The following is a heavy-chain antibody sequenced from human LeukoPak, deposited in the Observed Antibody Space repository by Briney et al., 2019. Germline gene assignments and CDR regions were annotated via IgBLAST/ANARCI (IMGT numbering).Heavy chain of an antibody. CDR3: ANQSPG. Sequence: GGSLRLSCGASGFTFSTHAMAWVRQAPGKGLDWVSAISGDGDTTYYADSVKGRFTISRDNSKNTVYLQMNGLRAGDTAVYYCANQSPGWVQGTLVTVSS. CDR2: ISGDGDTT. V-gene: IGHV3-23*01. CDR1: GFTFSTHA. J-gene: IGHJ4*02.